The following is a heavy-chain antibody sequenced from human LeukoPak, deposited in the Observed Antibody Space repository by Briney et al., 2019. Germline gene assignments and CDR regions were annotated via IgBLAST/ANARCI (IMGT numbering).Heavy chain of an antibody. D-gene: IGHD3-10*01. CDR1: GFTVSSNS. V-gene: IGHV3-53*01. CDR2: IYSGGST. Sequence: GGSLRLSCAASGFTVSSNSMSWVRQAPGKGLEWVSVIYSGGSTYYADSVKGRFTISRDNSKNTLYLQMNSLRAEDTAVYYCARVSLSGSFDYWGQGTLVPVSS. J-gene: IGHJ4*02. CDR3: ARVSLSGSFDY.